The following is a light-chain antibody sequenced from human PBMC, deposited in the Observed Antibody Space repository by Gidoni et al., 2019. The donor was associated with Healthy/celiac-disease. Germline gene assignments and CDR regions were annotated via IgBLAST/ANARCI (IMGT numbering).Light chain of an antibody. CDR2: DAS. CDR3: QQYDNLPPLT. J-gene: IGKJ4*01. V-gene: IGKV1-33*01. Sequence: DIQMTQSSSSLSASVGDRVTITCQASQDISNSLNWYQQKPGKAPKLLIYDASNLEAGVPSRFSGSGSGSDFTFTISSLQPEDIATYYCQQYDNLPPLTFGGGTKVEIK. CDR1: QDISNS.